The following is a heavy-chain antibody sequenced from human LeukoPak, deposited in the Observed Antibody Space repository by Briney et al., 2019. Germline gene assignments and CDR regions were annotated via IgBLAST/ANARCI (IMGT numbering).Heavy chain of an antibody. CDR3: ARRYCSNGVCTDDY. CDR1: GFTFSDYY. Sequence: GGSLRLSCAASGFTFSDYYMSWIRQAPGKGLEWVSYISSSGSTIYYADSVKGRFTISRDNSKNTPYLQMNSLRAEDTAVYYCARRYCSNGVCTDDYWGQGVLVTVSS. CDR2: ISSSGSTI. D-gene: IGHD2-8*01. V-gene: IGHV3-11*04. J-gene: IGHJ4*02.